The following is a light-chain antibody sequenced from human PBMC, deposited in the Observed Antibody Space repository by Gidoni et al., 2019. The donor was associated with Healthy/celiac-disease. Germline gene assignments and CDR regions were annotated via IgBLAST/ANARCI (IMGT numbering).Light chain of an antibody. J-gene: IGKJ1*01. CDR1: QIINNW. CDR3: QQYNSYLRT. CDR2: KAS. V-gene: IGKV1-5*03. Sequence: DIQMTQSPSTLSASVGDSVTITCRARQIINNWLAWYQQKPGKAPKLLIYKASSVESGVPSRFSGSGSGTEFTLTLSSLQPDDFATYYCQQYNSYLRTFGQXTKVEIK.